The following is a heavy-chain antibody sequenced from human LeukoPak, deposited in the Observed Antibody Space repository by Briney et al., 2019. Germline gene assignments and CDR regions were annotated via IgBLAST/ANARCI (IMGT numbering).Heavy chain of an antibody. CDR2: ISPTSGGT. V-gene: IGHV1-2*02. J-gene: IGHJ4*02. CDR3: TRAPGEGTYSDY. D-gene: IGHD7-27*01. Sequence: ASVKVSCKASGYTFTXXXXXXVRQAPGQGXXXXXWISPTSGGTNYAQXXQGRVTMTRDTSISTAYMELSRLRSDDTAIYYCTRAPGEGTYSDYWGQGTLVTVSS. CDR1: GYTFTXXX.